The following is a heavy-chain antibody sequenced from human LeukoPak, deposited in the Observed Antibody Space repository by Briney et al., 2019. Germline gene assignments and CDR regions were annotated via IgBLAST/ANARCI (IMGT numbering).Heavy chain of an antibody. CDR2: ISYDGSNK. J-gene: IGHJ5*02. Sequence: PGRSLRLSCAASGFTFSSYGMHWVRQAPGKGLEWVAVISYDGSNKYYADSVKGRFTISRDNSKNTLYLQMNSLRAEDTAVYYCVRGKGWLDPWGQGILVTVSS. CDR3: VRGKGWLDP. CDR1: GFTFSSYG. V-gene: IGHV3-30*03.